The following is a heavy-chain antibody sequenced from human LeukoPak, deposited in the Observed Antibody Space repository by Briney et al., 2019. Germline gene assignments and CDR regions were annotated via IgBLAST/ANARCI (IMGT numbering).Heavy chain of an antibody. D-gene: IGHD6-19*01. CDR3: ARDLRYASGWSSPES. V-gene: IGHV4-4*07. CDR1: GGSIINLY. CDR2: IYSIRSP. Sequence: SQTLSLTCTVSGGSIINLYSSWIPQPAAKGREWIGRIYSIRSPNYSPCLKSRFSMSRDTSNNPFSLDVTAVTAADTALYCCARDLRYASGWSSPESWGQGTLVTVSS. J-gene: IGHJ5*02.